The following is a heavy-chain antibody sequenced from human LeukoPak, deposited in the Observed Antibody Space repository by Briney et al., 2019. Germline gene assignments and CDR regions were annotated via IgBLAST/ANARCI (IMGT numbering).Heavy chain of an antibody. Sequence: PGGSLRLSCAASGFTLSSYGMHWVRQAPGKGLEWVAVMSYDGSNKYYADSVKGRFTISRDNSKNTLYLQMNSLRAEDTAVYYCAKDPRAGGIVVVPAAMGLYWAREPLVTVPS. CDR2: MSYDGSNK. V-gene: IGHV3-30*18. D-gene: IGHD2-2*01. J-gene: IGHJ4*02. CDR1: GFTLSSYG. CDR3: AKDPRAGGIVVVPAAMGLY.